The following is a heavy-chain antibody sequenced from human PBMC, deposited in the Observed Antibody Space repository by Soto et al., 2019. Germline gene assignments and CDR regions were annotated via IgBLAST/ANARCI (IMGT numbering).Heavy chain of an antibody. CDR1: GFTFSSYA. CDR2: ISGGGVST. D-gene: IGHD2-2*01. CDR3: AKDRIVVVPAALDY. V-gene: IGHV3-23*01. J-gene: IGHJ4*02. Sequence: GGSLRLSCAASGFTFSSYAMNWVRQAPGKGLEWVSAISGGGVSTYYADSVKGRFTISRDNSKNTLYLQMNTLRAEDTAVYYCAKDRIVVVPAALDYWGQGTLVTVSS.